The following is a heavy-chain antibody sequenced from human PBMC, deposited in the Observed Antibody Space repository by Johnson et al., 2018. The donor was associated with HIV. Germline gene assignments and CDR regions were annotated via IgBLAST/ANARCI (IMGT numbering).Heavy chain of an antibody. D-gene: IGHD3-3*01. V-gene: IGHV3-53*01. J-gene: IGHJ3*02. CDR2: IYSGGST. CDR3: ARGGNRYYNFWSGYYRDAFDI. CDR1: GFTVSSNY. Sequence: VQLVESGGGLIQPGGSLRLSCAASGFTVSSNYMSWVSQAPGKGLEWVPVIYSGGSTFYADDVQGRFTITSDIPKNTLYLQMNSLRAEDTAVYYCARGGNRYYNFWSGYYRDAFDIWGQGTMVTVSS.